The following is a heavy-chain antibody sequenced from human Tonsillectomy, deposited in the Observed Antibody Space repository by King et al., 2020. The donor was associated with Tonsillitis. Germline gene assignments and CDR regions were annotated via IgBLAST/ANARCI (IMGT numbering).Heavy chain of an antibody. Sequence: VQLVESGAEVKKPGASVSVSCKASGYTFTASYMHLVRKAPGQGLEWMGRINPNSGGTNYAQKFQGRVTMTRGTTISTASIERSRLRSDDTAVYYCARAGPAVADFYYYYGMDVWGQGTTVTVSS. D-gene: IGHD6-19*01. CDR3: ARAGPAVADFYYYYGMDV. CDR1: GYTFTASY. J-gene: IGHJ6*02. V-gene: IGHV1-2*02. CDR2: INPNSGGT.